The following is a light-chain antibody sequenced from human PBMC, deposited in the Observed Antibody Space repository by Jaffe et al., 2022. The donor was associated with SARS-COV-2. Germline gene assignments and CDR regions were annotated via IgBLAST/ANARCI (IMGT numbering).Light chain of an antibody. Sequence: QSALTQPASVSGSPAESITISCTGTSSDVGAYNYVSWYQQHPGKAPKLIIYDVSHRPSGVSHRFSGSKSGNTASLTISGLQPEDEANYYCSSYTSSHTLIFGGGTELTVL. CDR1: SSDVGAYNY. V-gene: IGLV2-14*01. CDR3: SSYTSSHTLI. J-gene: IGLJ2*01. CDR2: DVS.